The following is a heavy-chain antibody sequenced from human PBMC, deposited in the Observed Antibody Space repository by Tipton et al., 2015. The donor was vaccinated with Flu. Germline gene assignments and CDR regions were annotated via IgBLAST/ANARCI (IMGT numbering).Heavy chain of an antibody. CDR2: ISAYNGNT. Sequence: SGAEVKKPGASVKVPCKASGYTFTSYGISWVRQAPGQGLEWMGWISAYNGNTNYAQKLQGRVTMTTDTSTSTAYMELRSLRSDDTAVYYCARDRAVAGTWGGNYFDFWGQGTLVTVSS. CDR3: ARDRAVAGTWGGNYFDF. J-gene: IGHJ4*02. D-gene: IGHD6-19*01. V-gene: IGHV1-18*01. CDR1: GYTFTSYG.